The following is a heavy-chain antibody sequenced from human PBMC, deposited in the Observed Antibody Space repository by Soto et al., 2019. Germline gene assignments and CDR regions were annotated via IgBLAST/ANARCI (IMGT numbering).Heavy chain of an antibody. CDR2: IIPILGIA. J-gene: IGHJ4*02. D-gene: IGHD3-22*01. Sequence: QVQLVQSGAEVKKPGSSVKVSCKASGGTFSSYTICWVRQAPGQGLEWMGRIIPILGIANYAQKFQGRVTITADKSTSTAYMELSSLRSEDTAVYYCARDYDSSGYYCYWGQGTLVTVSS. CDR3: ARDYDSSGYYCY. CDR1: GGTFSSYT. V-gene: IGHV1-69*08.